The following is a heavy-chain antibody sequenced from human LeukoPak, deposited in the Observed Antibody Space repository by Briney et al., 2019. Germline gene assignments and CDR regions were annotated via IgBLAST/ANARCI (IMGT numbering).Heavy chain of an antibody. J-gene: IGHJ4*02. CDR1: GYTFTSYY. CDR2: INTSGGST. CDR3: ARASPYCSGGRCYSEYYFDY. D-gene: IGHD2-15*01. V-gene: IGHV1-46*01. Sequence: ASVKVSCKASGYTFTSYYMHWVRQAPGQGLEWMGIINTSGGSTSYAQKFQGRVTMTRDTSTSTVYMELSSLISEDTALYHCARASPYCSGGRCYSEYYFDYWGQGTLVTVSS.